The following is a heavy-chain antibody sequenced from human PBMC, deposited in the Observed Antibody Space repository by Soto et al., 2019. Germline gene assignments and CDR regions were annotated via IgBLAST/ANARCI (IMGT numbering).Heavy chain of an antibody. J-gene: IGHJ5*02. CDR2: IYYSGST. CDR1: GGSVSSGSYY. CDR3: ARGRYSSSWYRFDP. V-gene: IGHV4-61*01. Sequence: ASETLSLTCTVSGGSVSSGSYYWSWIRQPPGKGLEWIGYIYYSGSTNYNPSLKSRVTISVDTSKNQFSLKLSSVTAADTAVYYCARGRYSSSWYRFDPWGQGTLVTVSS. D-gene: IGHD6-13*01.